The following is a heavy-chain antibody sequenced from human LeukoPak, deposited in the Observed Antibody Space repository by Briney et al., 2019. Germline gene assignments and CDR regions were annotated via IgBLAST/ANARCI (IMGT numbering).Heavy chain of an antibody. Sequence: GGSLRLSCAASGFTFSSYAMSWVRQAPGKGLEWVSAISGSGGSTYYADSVKGRFTIPRDNSKNTLYLQMNSLRAEDTAVYYCAKDRTRGYFTAFDTCGQGTMVTVSS. J-gene: IGHJ3*02. D-gene: IGHD1-26*01. CDR3: AKDRTRGYFTAFDT. V-gene: IGHV3-23*01. CDR1: GFTFSSYA. CDR2: ISGSGGST.